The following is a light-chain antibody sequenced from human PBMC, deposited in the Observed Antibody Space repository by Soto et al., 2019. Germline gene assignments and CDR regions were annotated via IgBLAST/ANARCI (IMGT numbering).Light chain of an antibody. CDR2: DAS. Sequence: EIVLTQSPATLSLSPGERATLSCRASQSVGTYLAWYQQKPGQAPRLLMYDASNRATGIPARFSGSGSGTDFTLTSSSLEPEDFAVYYCQQRRDWPITFGQGTRLEIK. CDR1: QSVGTY. J-gene: IGKJ5*01. CDR3: QQRRDWPIT. V-gene: IGKV3-11*01.